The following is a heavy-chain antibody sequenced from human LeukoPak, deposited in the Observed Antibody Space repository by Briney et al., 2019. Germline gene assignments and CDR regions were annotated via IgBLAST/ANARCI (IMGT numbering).Heavy chain of an antibody. CDR2: ISSSSSYI. J-gene: IGHJ4*02. CDR3: ASLVVPAARRDY. CDR1: GFTFSSYS. V-gene: IGHV3-21*01. Sequence: GGSLRLSCAASGFTFSSYSMNWVRQAPGKGLEWVSSISSSSSYIYYADSVKGRFTISRDNAKNSLYLQMNSLRAEDTAVYYCASLVVPAARRDYWGQGTLVTVSS. D-gene: IGHD2-2*01.